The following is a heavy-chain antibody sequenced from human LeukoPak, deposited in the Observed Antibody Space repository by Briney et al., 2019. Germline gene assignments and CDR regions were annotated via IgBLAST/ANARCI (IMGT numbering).Heavy chain of an antibody. CDR2: IYYSGST. D-gene: IGHD3-22*01. V-gene: IGHV4-59*01. CDR3: ARSWPTYYYDSRGHDAFDI. Sequence: PSETLSLTCTVSGGSISSYYWSWIRQPPGKGLEWIGYIYYSGSTNYNPSLKSRVTISVDTSKNQFSLKLSSVTAADTAVYYCARSWPTYYYDSRGHDAFDIWGQGTMVTVSS. J-gene: IGHJ3*02. CDR1: GGSISSYY.